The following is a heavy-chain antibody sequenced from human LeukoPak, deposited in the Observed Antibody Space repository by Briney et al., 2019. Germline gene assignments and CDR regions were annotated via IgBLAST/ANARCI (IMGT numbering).Heavy chain of an antibody. Sequence: PGGSLRLSCTVSGFTFSAFAMMWVRQAPGKGPELVSAIHAGGIPAFYAESVKGRFTISRDNSRNTLFLQMNSLTAEDTAVYYCARDPNGDYIGAFDMWGPGTMVTVSS. D-gene: IGHD4-17*01. V-gene: IGHV3-23*01. CDR2: IHAGGIPA. CDR1: GFTFSAFA. CDR3: ARDPNGDYIGAFDM. J-gene: IGHJ3*02.